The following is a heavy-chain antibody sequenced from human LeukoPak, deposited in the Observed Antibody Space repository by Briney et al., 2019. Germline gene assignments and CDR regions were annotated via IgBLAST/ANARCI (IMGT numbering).Heavy chain of an antibody. V-gene: IGHV3-21*01. D-gene: IGHD2-21*02. CDR3: ASKWFCGGDCYYQIDF. CDR1: GFTFNSYS. CDR2: ISSSSNYI. Sequence: GGSLRLSCAASGFTFNSYSMNWVRQAPGKGLEWVSSISSSSNYIYYADSLKGRFTISRDNAKNSLYLQMNSLRPEDTAVYYCASKWFCGGDCYYQIDFWGQGTLVTVSS. J-gene: IGHJ4*02.